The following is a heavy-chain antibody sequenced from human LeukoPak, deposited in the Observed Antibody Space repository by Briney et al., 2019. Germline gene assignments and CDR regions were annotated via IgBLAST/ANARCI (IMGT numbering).Heavy chain of an antibody. CDR2: ISGRGSST. CDR1: GFTFSSYV. CDR3: ARVTGDSALAEIDY. Sequence: GGSLRLSCAASGFTFSSYVMSWVRQAPGEGLEWVSGISGRGSSTYYADSVKGRFTISRDNSKNTLYLQMNSLRAEDTAVYYCARVTGDSALAEIDYWGQGTLVTVSS. D-gene: IGHD7-27*01. V-gene: IGHV3-23*01. J-gene: IGHJ4*02.